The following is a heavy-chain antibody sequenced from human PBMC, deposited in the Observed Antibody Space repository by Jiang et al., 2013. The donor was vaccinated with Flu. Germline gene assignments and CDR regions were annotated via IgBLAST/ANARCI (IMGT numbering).Heavy chain of an antibody. CDR2: FYYSASA. Sequence: GSGLVKPSETLSLTCIVSGGSISSQYWSWIRQPPGKGLEWIGYFYYSASARYNPSLKSRVTISADTSKNQFSLSLISVTAADTAVYYCVRQREFREYGGYDSGDNWIDPWGQGTLVTVSS. J-gene: IGHJ5*02. V-gene: IGHV4-59*08. D-gene: IGHD5-12*01. CDR1: GGSISSQY. CDR3: VRQREFREYGGYDSGDNWIDP.